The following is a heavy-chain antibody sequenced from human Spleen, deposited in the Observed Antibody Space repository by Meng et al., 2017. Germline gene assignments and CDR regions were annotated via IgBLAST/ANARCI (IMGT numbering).Heavy chain of an antibody. CDR3: ARGHYYGSGSYYRLDY. D-gene: IGHD3-10*01. V-gene: IGHV4-34*01. Sequence: QLKQWCAGLLKPSETLSLTCAVYGGSFSGYYWSWIRQPPGKGLEWIGEINHSGSTNYNPSLKSRVTISVDTSKNQFSLKLSSVTAADTAVYYCARGHYYGSGSYYRLDYWGQGTLVTVSS. CDR1: GGSFSGYY. J-gene: IGHJ4*02. CDR2: INHSGST.